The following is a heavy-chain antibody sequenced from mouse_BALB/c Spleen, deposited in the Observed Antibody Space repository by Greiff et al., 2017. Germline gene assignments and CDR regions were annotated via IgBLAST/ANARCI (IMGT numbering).Heavy chain of an antibody. CDR2: INPGSGGT. J-gene: IGHJ2*01. V-gene: IGHV1-54*01. CDR3: ARENSYYFDY. CDR1: GYAFTNYL. Sequence: QVQLQQSGAELVRPGTSVKVSCKASGYAFTNYLIEWVKQRPGQGLEWIGVINPGSGGTNYNEKFKGKATLTADKSSSTAYMQLSSLTSDDSAVYFCARENSYYFDYWGQGTTLTVSS.